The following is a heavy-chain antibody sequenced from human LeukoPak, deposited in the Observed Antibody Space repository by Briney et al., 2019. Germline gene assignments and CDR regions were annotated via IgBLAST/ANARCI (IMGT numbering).Heavy chain of an antibody. D-gene: IGHD3-10*01. CDR1: GDSISTYH. J-gene: IGHJ5*02. CDR2: IHYSGST. Sequence: PSETLSLTCTVSGDSISTYHWSWIRQPPGKGLEWIGYIHYSGSTNYNPSLRSRVTISVDTSKNQFSLKLSSVTAADTAVYYCARGLGVRGVTNWFDPWGQGTLVTVSS. CDR3: ARGLGVRGVTNWFDP. V-gene: IGHV4-59*08.